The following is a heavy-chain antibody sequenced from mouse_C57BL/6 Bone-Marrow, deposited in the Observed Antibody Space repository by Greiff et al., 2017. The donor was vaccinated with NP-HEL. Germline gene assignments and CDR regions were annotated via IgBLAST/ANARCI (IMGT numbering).Heavy chain of an antibody. CDR2: FHPYNDDT. V-gene: IGHV1-47*01. Sequence: VQLQQSGAELVKPGASVKMSCKASGYTFTTYPIEWMKQNHGKSLEWIGNFHPYNDDTKYNEKFKGKATLTVEKSSSTVYLELSRLTSDDSAVYYCAKGPHYYGSSYWYFDVWGTGTTVTVSS. J-gene: IGHJ1*03. CDR3: AKGPHYYGSSYWYFDV. D-gene: IGHD1-1*01. CDR1: GYTFTTYP.